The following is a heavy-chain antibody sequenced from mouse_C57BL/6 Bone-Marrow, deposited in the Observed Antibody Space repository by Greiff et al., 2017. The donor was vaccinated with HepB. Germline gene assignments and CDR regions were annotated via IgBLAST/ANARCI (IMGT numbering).Heavy chain of an antibody. CDR1: GFSLTSYG. D-gene: IGHD1-1*01. J-gene: IGHJ1*03. Sequence: VQLQESGPGLVQPSQSLSITCTVSGFSLTSYGVHWVRQSPGKGLEWLGVIWSGGSTDYNAAFISRLSISKDNSKSQVFFKMNSLQADDTAIYYCARKNYGSSSRGYFDVWGTGTTVTVSS. CDR3: ARKNYGSSSRGYFDV. CDR2: IWSGGST. V-gene: IGHV2-2*01.